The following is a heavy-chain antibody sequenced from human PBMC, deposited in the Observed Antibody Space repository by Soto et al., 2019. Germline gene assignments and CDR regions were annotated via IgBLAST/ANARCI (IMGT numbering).Heavy chain of an antibody. Sequence: GGSLRLSCAASGFIFSSYAMTWVRQAPGKGLDWVSTISGSADYTYYADSVRGRFTISRDRSNYTVSLLLNSLRAEETAIYYCAKLSSPEGWLDHWGHGTLVTVSS. CDR2: ISGSADYT. D-gene: IGHD6-19*01. J-gene: IGHJ5*02. V-gene: IGHV3-23*01. CDR1: GFIFSSYA. CDR3: AKLSSPEGWLDH.